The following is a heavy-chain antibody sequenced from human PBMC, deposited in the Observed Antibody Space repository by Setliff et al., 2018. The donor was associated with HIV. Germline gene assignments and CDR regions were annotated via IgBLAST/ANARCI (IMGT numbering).Heavy chain of an antibody. CDR2: IGTAGDT. D-gene: IGHD3-22*01. V-gene: IGHV3-13*01. CDR1: GFAFVNHD. CDR3: ARPAYYRDSSGYYSVAFDM. J-gene: IGHJ3*02. Sequence: SLRLSCAASGFAFVNHDIEWVRQAPGKGLEWVSHIGTAGDTYYLDSVKGRFTISREDARNSGYLQMNSLRDDDTAVYFCARPAYYRDSSGYYSVAFDMWGPETMVTVSS.